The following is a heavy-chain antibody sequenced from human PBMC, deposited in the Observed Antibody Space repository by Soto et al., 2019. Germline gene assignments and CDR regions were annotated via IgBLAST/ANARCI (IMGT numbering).Heavy chain of an antibody. V-gene: IGHV3-21*01. J-gene: IGHJ4*02. CDR2: ISSSSSYI. CDR1: GFTFSSYS. Sequence: GGSLRLSCAASGFTFSSYSMNWVRQAPGKGLEWVSSISSSSSYIYYADSVKGRFTISRDDAKNSLYLQMNSLRAEDTAVYYCARAFDSSSPFDYWGQGTLVTVS. D-gene: IGHD6-13*01. CDR3: ARAFDSSSPFDY.